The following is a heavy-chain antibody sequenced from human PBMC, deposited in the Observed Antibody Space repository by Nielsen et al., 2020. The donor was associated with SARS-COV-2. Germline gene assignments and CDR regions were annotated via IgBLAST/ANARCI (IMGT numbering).Heavy chain of an antibody. J-gene: IGHJ6*02. CDR2: INPNSGGT. D-gene: IGHD4-17*01. V-gene: IGHV1-2*02. Sequence: ASVKVSCKASGYTFTAYYLHWVRQAPGQGLEWMGWINPNSGGTNYAQKFQGRVTMTRDTSISTAYMELSRLRSDDTAVYYCAREGTDYGDLRGSMDVWGQGTTVTVSS. CDR1: GYTFTAYY. CDR3: AREGTDYGDLRGSMDV.